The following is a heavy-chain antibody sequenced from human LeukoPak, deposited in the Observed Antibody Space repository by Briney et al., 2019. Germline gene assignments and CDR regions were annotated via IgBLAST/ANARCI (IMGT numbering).Heavy chain of an antibody. V-gene: IGHV3-30*02. CDR1: GLTFSHSV. D-gene: IGHD3-10*01. CDR2: VQGGVDNM. Sequence: PGGSLRLSCVVSGLTFSHSVFHWVRQAPGKGLEWEAFVQGGVDNMYYADSVKGRFIISRDNSKNTVSLLMNSLRTEDTAVYYCAKEDRGFGDGLDIRGRGTPVTVSS. J-gene: IGHJ3*02. CDR3: AKEDRGFGDGLDI.